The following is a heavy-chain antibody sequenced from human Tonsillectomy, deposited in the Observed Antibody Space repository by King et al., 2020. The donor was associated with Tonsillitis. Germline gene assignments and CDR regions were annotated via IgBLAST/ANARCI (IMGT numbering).Heavy chain of an antibody. CDR2: ISHDGSSQ. Sequence: VELVESGGGVVEPGRSLRLSCAASGFTFRRFGIHWVRQAPGKGLDWVAVISHDGSSQYYADSVKGRFTISRDNSKNTLYLQMSSLRAEDTAIYYCARETDSGTYYEYSGGMDVWGQGTTVIVSS. CDR1: GFTFRRFG. D-gene: IGHD3-22*01. J-gene: IGHJ6*02. V-gene: IGHV3-30*04. CDR3: ARETDSGTYYEYSGGMDV.